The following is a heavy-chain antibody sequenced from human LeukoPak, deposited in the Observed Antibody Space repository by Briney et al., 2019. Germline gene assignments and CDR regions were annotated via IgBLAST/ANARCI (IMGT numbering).Heavy chain of an antibody. CDR3: AKILSGSGSSPSDYFDY. CDR2: ISCDGSNK. Sequence: GGSLRLSCAASGFTFSSYGMHWARQAPGKGLEWVAVISCDGSNKYYADSVKGRFTISRDNSKNTLYLQMNSLRAEDTAVYYCAKILSGSGSSPSDYFDYWGQGTLVTVSS. D-gene: IGHD3-10*01. CDR1: GFTFSSYG. V-gene: IGHV3-30*18. J-gene: IGHJ4*02.